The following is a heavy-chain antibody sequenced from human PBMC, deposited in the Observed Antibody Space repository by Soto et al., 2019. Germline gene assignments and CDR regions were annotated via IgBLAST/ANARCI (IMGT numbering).Heavy chain of an antibody. J-gene: IGHJ3*02. CDR3: ERGLATLPVFHFDI. CDR1: GISLSTSGVG. CDR2: VYWNDDK. V-gene: IGHV2-5*01. D-gene: IGHD3-9*01. Sequence: ESVPTLVNPTQTLTLTCTLSGISLSTSGVGLGWIRQTPGKALEWLALVYWNDDKHYRPSLKSRLTITKDTSKNQAILTITNMDPVDTDTYHCERGLATLPVFHFDIWGQGT.